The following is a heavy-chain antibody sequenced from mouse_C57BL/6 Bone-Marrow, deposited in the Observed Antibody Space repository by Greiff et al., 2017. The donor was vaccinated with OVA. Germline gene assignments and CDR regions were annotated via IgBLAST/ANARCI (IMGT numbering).Heavy chain of an antibody. Sequence: EVKLMESGPGLVKPSQSLSLTCSVTGYSITSGYYWNWIRQFPGNKLEWMGYISYDGSNNYNPSLKNRISITRDTSKNQFFLKLNSVTTEDTATYYCAREAYYYGSSLAWFAYWGQGTLVTVSA. D-gene: IGHD1-1*01. CDR2: ISYDGSN. V-gene: IGHV3-6*01. CDR3: AREAYYYGSSLAWFAY. CDR1: GYSITSGYY. J-gene: IGHJ3*01.